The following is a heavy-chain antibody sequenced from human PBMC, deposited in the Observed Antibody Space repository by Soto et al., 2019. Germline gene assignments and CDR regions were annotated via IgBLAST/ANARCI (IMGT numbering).Heavy chain of an antibody. Sequence: QVQLVESGGGLVKPGGSLRLSCAASGFTFSDYYMSWIRQAPGKGLEWVSYISSSSSYTNYADSVKGRFTISRDNATNSLYLQMNSLRAEDTAVYYCARVHGDYGLGYYGMDVWGQGTTVTVSS. V-gene: IGHV3-11*06. CDR2: ISSSSSYT. CDR1: GFTFSDYY. J-gene: IGHJ6*02. D-gene: IGHD4-17*01. CDR3: ARVHGDYGLGYYGMDV.